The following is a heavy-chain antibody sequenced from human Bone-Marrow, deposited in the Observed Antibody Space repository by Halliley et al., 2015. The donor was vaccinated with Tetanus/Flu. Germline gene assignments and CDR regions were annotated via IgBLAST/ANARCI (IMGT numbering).Heavy chain of an antibody. CDR3: ARGTGGLSWFGAYYFDN. J-gene: IGHJ4*01. CDR2: IYYSGIT. V-gene: IGHV4-4*02. Sequence: DIYYSGITNPTPSLKSRVTISLDKSKTHFSLKLTSVTAADTAVYYCARGTGGLSWFGAYYFDNWGQGTLVTVSS. D-gene: IGHD3-10*01.